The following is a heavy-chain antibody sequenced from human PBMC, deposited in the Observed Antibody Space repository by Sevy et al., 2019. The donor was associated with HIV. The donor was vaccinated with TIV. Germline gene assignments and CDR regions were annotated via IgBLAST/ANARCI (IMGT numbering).Heavy chain of an antibody. V-gene: IGHV1-69*13. J-gene: IGHJ4*02. D-gene: IGHD5-18*01. CDR1: GGTFSSYA. Sequence: ASVKVSFKASGGTFSSYAISWVRQAPGQGLEWMGGIIPIFGTANYAQKFQGRVTITADESTSTAYMELSSLRSEDTAVYYCARFGGYSYDYYFDYWGQGTLVTVSS. CDR3: ARFGGYSYDYYFDY. CDR2: IIPIFGTA.